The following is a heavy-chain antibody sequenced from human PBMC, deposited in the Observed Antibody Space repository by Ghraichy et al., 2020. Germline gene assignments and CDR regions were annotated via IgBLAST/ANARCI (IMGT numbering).Heavy chain of an antibody. Sequence: ASVKVSCKVSGYTLTELSMHWVRQAPGKGLEWMGGFDPEDGETIYAQKFQGRVTMTEDTSTDTAYMELSSLRSEDTAVYYCATRAAVDYYYYYMDVWGKGTTVTVSS. D-gene: IGHD6-25*01. J-gene: IGHJ6*03. CDR1: GYTLTELS. V-gene: IGHV1-24*01. CDR3: ATRAAVDYYYYYMDV. CDR2: FDPEDGET.